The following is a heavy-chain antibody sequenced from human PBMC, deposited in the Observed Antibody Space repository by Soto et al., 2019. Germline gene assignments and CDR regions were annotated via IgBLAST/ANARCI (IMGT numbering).Heavy chain of an antibody. V-gene: IGHV1-18*01. CDR2: ISAYNGNT. CDR1: GYTFTSYD. J-gene: IGHJ6*02. CDR3: ARDYYDSEAPDHYGMDV. Sequence: ASVKVSCKASGYTFTSYDISWVRQAPGQGLEWMGWISAYNGNTNYAQKLQGRVTMTTDTSTSTAYMELRSLRSDDTAVYYCARDYYDSEAPDHYGMDVWGQGTTDTVSS. D-gene: IGHD3-10*01.